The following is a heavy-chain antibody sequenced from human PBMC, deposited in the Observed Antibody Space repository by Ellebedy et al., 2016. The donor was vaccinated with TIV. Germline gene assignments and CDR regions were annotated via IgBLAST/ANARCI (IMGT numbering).Heavy chain of an antibody. V-gene: IGHV3-48*02. J-gene: IGHJ5*02. CDR3: ARGQYSSGTNWFDP. CDR1: GFTFSSYS. Sequence: GESLKISCAASGFTFSSYSMNWVRQAPGKGLEWVSYISSSSSTIYYADSVKGRFTISRDNAKNSLYLQMNSLRDEDTAVYYCARGQYSSGTNWFDPWGQGTLVTVSS. D-gene: IGHD6-19*01. CDR2: ISSSSSTI.